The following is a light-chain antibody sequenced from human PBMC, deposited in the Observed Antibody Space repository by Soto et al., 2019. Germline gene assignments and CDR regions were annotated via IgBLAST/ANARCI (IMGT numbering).Light chain of an antibody. V-gene: IGLV1-44*01. Sequence: QSVLTQPPSASGTPGQRVTISCSGRRSNVGTNLVNWYQQLPGTAPKLLIYAHIQRPSGVPDRFSGSTSGTSASLAISGLQSEDEAYYYCAVWNDGQNRYLFGAGTKFAVL. CDR1: RSNVGTNL. CDR2: AHI. CDR3: AVWNDGQNRYL. J-gene: IGLJ1*01.